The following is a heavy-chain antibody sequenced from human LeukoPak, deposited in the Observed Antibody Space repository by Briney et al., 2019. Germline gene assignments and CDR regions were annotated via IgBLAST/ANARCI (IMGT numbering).Heavy chain of an antibody. CDR2: GYYSGST. D-gene: IGHD3-10*01. Sequence: SETLSLTCTVSGGSISSCYWSWIRQPPGKGLEWIGYGYYSGSTNYNPSLKSRVTISVDTSKNQFSLKLSSVTAADTAVYYCARRVYEGSYWFDPWGQGTLVTVSS. V-gene: IGHV4-59*08. J-gene: IGHJ5*02. CDR1: GGSISSCY. CDR3: ARRVYEGSYWFDP.